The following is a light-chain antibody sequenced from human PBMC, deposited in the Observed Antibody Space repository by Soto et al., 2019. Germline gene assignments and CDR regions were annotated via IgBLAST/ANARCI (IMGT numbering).Light chain of an antibody. J-gene: IGKJ2*01. V-gene: IGKV3-20*01. CDR2: GAS. CDR1: QSVSSSF. Sequence: EIVLTQSPGTLSLSPGERATLSCRASQSVSSSFLAWYQQKPGQAPRLLIYGASSRATGIPDRFSGSGSGTDFTLTISRLEPEDFVVYYWQQYGSSPYTFGQGTKLEIK. CDR3: QQYGSSPYT.